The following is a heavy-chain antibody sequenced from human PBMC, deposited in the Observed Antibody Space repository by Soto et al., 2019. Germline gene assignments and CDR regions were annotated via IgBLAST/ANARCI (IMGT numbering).Heavy chain of an antibody. Sequence: QVQLEESGPGLVKPSETLSLICSVSGVSMRNSYWTWIRQSAGKGVEWVGRISTSGNTDYNPSLNSRLTMSVDTSKTQVSLQLTSVTAADTAVYYCARGGGAPALGDPWGQGTLVTVSS. D-gene: IGHD3-16*01. J-gene: IGHJ5*02. CDR2: ISTSGNT. CDR3: ARGGGAPALGDP. V-gene: IGHV4-4*07. CDR1: GVSMRNSY.